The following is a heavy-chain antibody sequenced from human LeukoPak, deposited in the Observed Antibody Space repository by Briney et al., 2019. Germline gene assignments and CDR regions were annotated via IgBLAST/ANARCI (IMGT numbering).Heavy chain of an antibody. CDR1: GYSFTSYW. D-gene: IGHD2-21*02. J-gene: IGHJ3*02. CDR3: ARPTYCGGDCYPGPGAFDI. V-gene: IGHV5-51*01. CDR2: IYPGDSDT. Sequence: KDGESLKISCKGSGYSFTSYWIGWVRQMPGKGLEWMGIIYPGDSDTRYSPSFQGQVTISADKSISTAYLQWSSLKASDTAMYYCARPTYCGGDCYPGPGAFDIWGQGTMVTVSS.